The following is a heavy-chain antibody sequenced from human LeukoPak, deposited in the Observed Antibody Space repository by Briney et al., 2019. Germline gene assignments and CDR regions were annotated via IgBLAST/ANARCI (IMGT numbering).Heavy chain of an antibody. CDR3: ARRGWLVNFDY. CDR1: GFTFSNNA. CDR2: ISSSGGNT. J-gene: IGHJ4*02. D-gene: IGHD6-19*01. Sequence: GGSLRLSCAASGFTFSNNAMSWVRQAPGKGLEWVSSISSSGGNTHYADSVKGRFTISRDNSKDTLYLQMNTLRAEDTAIYYCARRGWLVNFDYWGQGTLVTVSS. V-gene: IGHV3-23*01.